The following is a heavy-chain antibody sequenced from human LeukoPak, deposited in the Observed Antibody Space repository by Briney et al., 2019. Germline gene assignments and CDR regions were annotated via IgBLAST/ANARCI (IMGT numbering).Heavy chain of an antibody. CDR2: IYTSGST. CDR1: GGSISSGSYY. D-gene: IGHD3-22*01. Sequence: KASQTLSLTRTLSGGSISSGSYYWSWIRQPAGKGLEWIGRIYTSGSTNYNPSLKSRVTISVDTSKNQSSLKLSSVTAPDTPVYYCARAGGYYDSSGYYGTFDYWGQGTLVTVSS. J-gene: IGHJ4*02. CDR3: ARAGGYYDSSGYYGTFDY. V-gene: IGHV4-61*02.